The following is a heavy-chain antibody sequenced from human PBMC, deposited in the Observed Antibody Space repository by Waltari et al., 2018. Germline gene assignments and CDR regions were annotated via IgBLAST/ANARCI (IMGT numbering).Heavy chain of an antibody. D-gene: IGHD4-17*01. J-gene: IGHJ4*02. Sequence: QVQLVQSGAEVKKPGASVKVSCKASGYPFTGYYMHCVRQAPGQGLEWMGWINPNSGGTNDAQKFQGRVTMTRDTSISTAYMELSRLRSDDTAVYYCARGGYGDYVGYWGQGTLVTVSS. CDR2: INPNSGGT. CDR3: ARGGYGDYVGY. CDR1: GYPFTGYY. V-gene: IGHV1-2*02.